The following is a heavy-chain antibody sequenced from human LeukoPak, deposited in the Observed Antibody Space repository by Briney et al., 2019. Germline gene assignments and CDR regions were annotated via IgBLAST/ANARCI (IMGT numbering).Heavy chain of an antibody. CDR2: IYHSGST. V-gene: IGHV4-39*07. CDR1: GGSISSSSYY. Sequence: SETLSLTCTVSGGSISSSSYYWGWIRQPPGKGLEWIGSIYHSGSTYYNPSLKSRVTISVDTSKNQFSLKLSSVTAADTAVYYCAREHSSSWFVGYYYYYMDVWGKGTTVTVSS. J-gene: IGHJ6*03. CDR3: AREHSSSWFVGYYYYYMDV. D-gene: IGHD6-13*01.